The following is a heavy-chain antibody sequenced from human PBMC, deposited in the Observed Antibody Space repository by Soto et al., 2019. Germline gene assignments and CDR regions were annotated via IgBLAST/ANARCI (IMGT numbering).Heavy chain of an antibody. CDR1: GGSISSGGYS. V-gene: IGHV4-30-2*01. CDR3: ARVAHYDFWSGYPPQARGYSYYYGMDV. J-gene: IGHJ6*02. CDR2: IYHSGST. D-gene: IGHD3-3*01. Sequence: SETLSLTCAVSGGSISSGGYSWSWIRQPPGKGLEWIGYIYHSGSTYYNPSLKSRVTISVDRSKNQFSLKLSSVTAADTAVYYCARVAHYDFWSGYPPQARGYSYYYGMDVWGQGTTVTVSS.